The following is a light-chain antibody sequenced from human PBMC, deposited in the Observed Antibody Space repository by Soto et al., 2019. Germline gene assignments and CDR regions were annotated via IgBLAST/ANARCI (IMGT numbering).Light chain of an antibody. CDR3: GAWDDSLSAV. Sequence: QSVLTQPPSVSAAPGQTVTISCSGSKSNIGNNYLSWYQQLPGTAPKLLIYDNSKRPTGIPDRFSGSKSGTSATLGITGLQTGDEADYYCGAWDDSLSAVFGGGTQLTVL. V-gene: IGLV1-51*01. J-gene: IGLJ7*01. CDR2: DNS. CDR1: KSNIGNNY.